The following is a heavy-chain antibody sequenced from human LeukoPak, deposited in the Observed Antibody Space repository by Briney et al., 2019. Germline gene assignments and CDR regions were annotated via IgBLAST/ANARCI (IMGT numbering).Heavy chain of an antibody. J-gene: IGHJ5*02. CDR3: ASFVDWKYGWFDP. CDR1: GGTFSSYA. D-gene: IGHD1-7*01. Sequence: SVKVSCKASGGTFSSYAISWVRQAPGQGLEWMGRIIPILGIANYAQKFQGRVTITADKSTSTAYMELSSLRSEDTAVYYCASFVDWKYGWFDPWGQGTLVTVSS. V-gene: IGHV1-69*04. CDR2: IIPILGIA.